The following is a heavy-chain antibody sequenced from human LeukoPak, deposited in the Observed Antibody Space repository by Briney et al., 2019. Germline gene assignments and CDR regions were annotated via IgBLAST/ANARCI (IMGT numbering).Heavy chain of an antibody. V-gene: IGHV4-30-4*01. D-gene: IGHD2-2*01. J-gene: IGHJ3*02. CDR2: MEYSGTT. Sequence: SQTLSLTCTVSVGSITGGEFYCSWIRQSPGKGLEWLGYMEYSGTTYYNPSLKSRVSMSVETSKNQFSLKLRSVTAADTSVYYCARVGYFSSIYCHDGVVFDIWGQGTMVTVSS. CDR3: ARVGYFSSIYCHDGVVFDI. CDR1: VGSITGGEFY.